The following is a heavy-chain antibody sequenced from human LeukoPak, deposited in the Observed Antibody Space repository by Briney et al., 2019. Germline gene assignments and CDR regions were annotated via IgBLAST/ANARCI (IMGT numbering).Heavy chain of an antibody. V-gene: IGHV3-53*01. CDR1: GFTVSSNY. J-gene: IGHJ6*03. D-gene: IGHD5-18*01. CDR2: IYSGGST. Sequence: GGSLRLSCAASGFTVSSNYMSWVRQAPGKGLEWVSVIYSGGSTYYADSVKGRFTISRDNSKNTLYLQMNSLRAEDTAVYYCARGYSYGWHYYYYMDVWGKGTTVTISS. CDR3: ARGYSYGWHYYYYMDV.